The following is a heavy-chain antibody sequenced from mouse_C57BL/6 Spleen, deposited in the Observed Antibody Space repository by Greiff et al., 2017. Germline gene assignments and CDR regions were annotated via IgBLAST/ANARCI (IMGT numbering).Heavy chain of an antibody. Sequence: QVQLQQSGAELVRPGTSVKVSCKASGYAFTNYLIEGVKQRPGQGLEWIGVINPGSGGTNYNEKFKGKATLTADKSSSTAYMQLSSLTSEDSAVYFCARGDVFDYWGQGTTLTVSS. CDR2: INPGSGGT. J-gene: IGHJ2*01. V-gene: IGHV1-54*01. CDR1: GYAFTNYL. CDR3: ARGDVFDY.